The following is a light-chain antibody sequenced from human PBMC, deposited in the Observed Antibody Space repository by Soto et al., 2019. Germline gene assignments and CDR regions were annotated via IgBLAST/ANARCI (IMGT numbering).Light chain of an antibody. J-gene: IGKJ4*01. Sequence: DIQMTQFPSSLSASLGDRVTISCRASQNIDNYLNWYQQKPGKAPKLLIYATSTLQSGVPSRFSGSGSGTEFTLTISSLQAEDFANYFCQESYTSPAVSFGGGTKVEIK. V-gene: IGKV1-39*01. CDR3: QESYTSPAVS. CDR2: ATS. CDR1: QNIDNY.